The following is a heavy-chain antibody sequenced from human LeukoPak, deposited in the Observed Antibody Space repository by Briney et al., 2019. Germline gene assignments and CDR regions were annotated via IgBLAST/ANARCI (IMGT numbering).Heavy chain of an antibody. J-gene: IGHJ4*02. CDR2: INHSGST. CDR1: GGSFSGYY. V-gene: IGHV4-34*01. D-gene: IGHD3-16*01. CDR3: ASSSIMITFGGVSHY. Sequence: SETLSLTCAVYGGSFSGYYWSWLRQPPGKGLEWIGEINHSGSTNYNPSLKSRVTISVDTSKNQFSLKLSSVTAADTAVYYRASSSIMITFGGVSHYWGQGTLVTVSS.